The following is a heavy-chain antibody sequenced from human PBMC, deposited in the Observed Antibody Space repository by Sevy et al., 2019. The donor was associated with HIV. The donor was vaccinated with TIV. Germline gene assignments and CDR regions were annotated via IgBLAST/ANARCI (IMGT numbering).Heavy chain of an antibody. D-gene: IGHD3-10*01. CDR2: ISSSGGST. V-gene: IGHV3-23*01. J-gene: IGHJ1*01. CDR1: GFTFSAYA. Sequence: GGSLRLSCAASGFTFSAYAMSWVRQAPGKGLEWVSCISSSGGSTYYADSVKGRFSISRDTSKNTLNLQMNSLRAEDTHVYYRAILRRGFSGSQSFQNWGQGTQVTVAS. CDR3: AILRRGFSGSQSFQN.